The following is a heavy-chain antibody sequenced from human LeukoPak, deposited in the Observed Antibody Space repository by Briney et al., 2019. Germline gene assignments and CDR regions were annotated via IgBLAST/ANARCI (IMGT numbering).Heavy chain of an antibody. CDR2: IYYSGVT. D-gene: IGHD6-13*01. V-gene: IGHV4-59*08. Sequence: SETLSLTCTVSGGSIIGYYWSWLRQPPGRGLEWIGYIYYSGVTNYNPSLKSRVTISVDTSKNQFSLNLSSVTATDTAVYYCARQNPAAAGQGLDYWGQGALVTVSS. J-gene: IGHJ4*02. CDR1: GGSIIGYY. CDR3: ARQNPAAAGQGLDY.